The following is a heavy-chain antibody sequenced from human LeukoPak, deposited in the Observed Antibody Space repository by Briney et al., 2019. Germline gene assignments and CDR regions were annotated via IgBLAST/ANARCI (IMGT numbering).Heavy chain of an antibody. V-gene: IGHV3-30*02. Sequence: GGSLRLSCVASGFTFRGYGMHWVRQAPGKGLEWLSLLRYDGSNEYYADSVKGRFTISRDNSKNTLYLQMNSLRAEDTAVYYCAREGGGSSQTGDYWGQGTLVTVSS. CDR1: GFTFRGYG. CDR2: LRYDGSNE. J-gene: IGHJ4*02. CDR3: AREGGGSSQTGDY. D-gene: IGHD1-14*01.